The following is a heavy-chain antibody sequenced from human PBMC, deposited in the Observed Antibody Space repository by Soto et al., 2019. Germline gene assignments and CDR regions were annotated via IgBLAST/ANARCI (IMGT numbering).Heavy chain of an antibody. V-gene: IGHV1-18*01. J-gene: IGHJ3*02. Sequence: QVQLVQSGAEVKKPGASVKVSCKASVYTFTSYGISWVRQAPGQGLEWMGWISAYNGNTNYAQKLQGRVTMPTDTSTSTAYIELRSVRSDDTAVYYCARDGKYRGYLWDDAFDRWGQGTMVTVSA. D-gene: IGHD5-12*01. CDR3: ARDGKYRGYLWDDAFDR. CDR1: VYTFTSYG. CDR2: ISAYNGNT.